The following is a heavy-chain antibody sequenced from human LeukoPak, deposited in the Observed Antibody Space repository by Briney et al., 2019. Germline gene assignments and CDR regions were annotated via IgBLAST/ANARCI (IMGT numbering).Heavy chain of an antibody. CDR1: GFTFDDYA. D-gene: IGHD2-2*01. CDR2: ISWNSGSI. Sequence: GGSLRLSCAASGFTFDDYAMHWVRQAPGKGLEWVSGISWNSGSIGYADSVKGRFTISRDNAKNSLYLQMNSLRAEDTALCYCAKDKDIVVVPAAMGGAFDIWGQGTMVTVSS. J-gene: IGHJ3*02. V-gene: IGHV3-9*01. CDR3: AKDKDIVVVPAAMGGAFDI.